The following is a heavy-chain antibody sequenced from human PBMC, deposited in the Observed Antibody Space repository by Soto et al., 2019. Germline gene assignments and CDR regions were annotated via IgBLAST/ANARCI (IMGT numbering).Heavy chain of an antibody. V-gene: IGHV2-5*01. CDR1: GFSLSTSGVG. CDR3: AHKRRYGYGDFDY. CDR2: IYCNDDK. J-gene: IGHJ4*01. D-gene: IGHD5-18*01. Sequence: QITLKESGPTLVKPTHTLTLTCTVYGFSLSTSGVGVGWIRQPPGKALEWLVGIYCNDDKRYSPSLKSRLTIAKESTKNPVVLTMNNMYPVATVKYCWAHKRRYGYGDFDYWGQGTMVTVSS.